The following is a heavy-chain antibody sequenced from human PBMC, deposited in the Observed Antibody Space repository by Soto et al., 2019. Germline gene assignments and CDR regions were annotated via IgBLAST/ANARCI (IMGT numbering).Heavy chain of an antibody. V-gene: IGHV1-69*01. CDR3: ASDVSVMTSVFGF. D-gene: IGHD3-10*01. CDR2: ITPMIGTT. CDR1: GGTFYTYA. J-gene: IGHJ4*02. Sequence: QVHLVQSGAEVKRPGSSVRVSCRASGGTFYTYAFTWVRQAPGQGLEWMGGITPMIGTTNYAQKFHGRVTCSADESASTAYMELSILRSDDTAVYYCASDVSVMTSVFGFWGQGTLITVSS.